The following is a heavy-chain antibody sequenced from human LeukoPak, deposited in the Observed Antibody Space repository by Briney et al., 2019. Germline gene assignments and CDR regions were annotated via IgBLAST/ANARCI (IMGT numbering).Heavy chain of an antibody. V-gene: IGHV4-34*01. CDR1: GFTVSSNY. D-gene: IGHD3-3*01. CDR3: ARLGYDFWSGYYDY. Sequence: KPGGSLRLSCAASGFTVSSNYMSWIRQPPGKGLEWIGEINHSGSTNYNPSLKSRVTISVDTSKNQFSLKLSSVTAADTVVYYCARLGYDFWSGYYDYWGQGTLVTVSS. J-gene: IGHJ4*02. CDR2: INHSGST.